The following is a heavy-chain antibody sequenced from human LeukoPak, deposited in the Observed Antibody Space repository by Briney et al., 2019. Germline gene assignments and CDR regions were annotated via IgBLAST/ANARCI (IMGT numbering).Heavy chain of an antibody. CDR1: GFIFSDHY. V-gene: IGHV3-72*01. D-gene: IGHD2/OR15-2a*01. CDR3: TRNSTYDY. J-gene: IGHJ4*02. CDR2: SRNKAKSYTT. Sequence: GGSLRLSCAASGFIFSDHYMDWVRQAPGKGLEWVGRSRNKAKSYTTDYAASVKGRFTISGDDSKNSLYLQMNSLKSEDTAVYYCTRNSTYDYWGQGTLVTVSS.